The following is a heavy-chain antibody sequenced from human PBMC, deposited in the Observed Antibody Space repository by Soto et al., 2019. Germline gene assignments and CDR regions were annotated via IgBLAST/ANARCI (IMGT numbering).Heavy chain of an antibody. D-gene: IGHD2-2*02. Sequence: QVQLVQSGAEVKKPGSSVKVSCKASGGTFSSYAISWVRQAPGQGLEWMGGIIPIFGTANYAQKFQGRVTITADEPASTAYMELGSLRPEDTAVYYCARGGGYCSSTSCYKGGFDPWGQGTLVTVSS. CDR1: GGTFSSYA. V-gene: IGHV1-69*01. CDR3: ARGGGYCSSTSCYKGGFDP. J-gene: IGHJ5*02. CDR2: IIPIFGTA.